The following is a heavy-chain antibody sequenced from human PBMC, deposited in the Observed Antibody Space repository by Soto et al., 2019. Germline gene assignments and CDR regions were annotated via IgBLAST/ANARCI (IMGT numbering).Heavy chain of an antibody. Sequence: EVQLLDSGGGLVQPGGSLGLSCAASGFTFNNYAMNWVRQAPGMGLEWDATISNTGGGTYYADSVKGRFTISRDTSKNTLYLQMSSLRVEDTAVYYCAKDRLAGNFDYWGQGTQVTVSS. CDR2: ISNTGGGT. CDR3: AKDRLAGNFDY. V-gene: IGHV3-23*01. J-gene: IGHJ4*02. CDR1: GFTFNNYA.